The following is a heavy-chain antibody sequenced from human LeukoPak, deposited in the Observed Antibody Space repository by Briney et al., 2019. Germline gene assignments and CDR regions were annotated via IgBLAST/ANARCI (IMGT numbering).Heavy chain of an antibody. D-gene: IGHD3-10*01. CDR2: IFPGDSDT. CDR1: GYSFTSYW. Sequence: GEPLQTSCKGSGYSFTSYWIGWVRQMPGKGLEWMGIIFPGDSDTRYSPSFQGQVTISADKSISTAYLQWSSLKASDTPMYYCARYYYGSGRGANWFDSWGQGTLVTVSS. V-gene: IGHV5-51*01. CDR3: ARYYYGSGRGANWFDS. J-gene: IGHJ5*01.